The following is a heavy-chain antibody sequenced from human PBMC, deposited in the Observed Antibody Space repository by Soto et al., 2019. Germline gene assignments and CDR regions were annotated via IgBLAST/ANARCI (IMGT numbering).Heavy chain of an antibody. D-gene: IGHD3-9*01. CDR3: ARRHDILTGSDSLDV. V-gene: IGHV4-31*03. CDR2: FYYRGTT. CDR1: GGSISSAGYY. J-gene: IGHJ3*01. Sequence: QVQLKESGPGLVKPSQTLSLICTLSGGSISSAGYYCTWIRQHPGKGLVWTGAFYYRGTTSYNPSLKSRPTFSVDKSNTQFSLRLSSVTAADTAMYYCARRHDILTGSDSLDVWGRGTMVTVSS.